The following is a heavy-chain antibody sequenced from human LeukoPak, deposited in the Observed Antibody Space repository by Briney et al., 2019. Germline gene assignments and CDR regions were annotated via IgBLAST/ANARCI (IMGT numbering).Heavy chain of an antibody. J-gene: IGHJ2*01. CDR2: ISSNGGST. Sequence: GGSLRLSCAASGFTFSSYAMHWVRQAPGKGLEYVSAISSNGGSTYYANSVKGRFTISRDNSKNTLYLQMGSLRAEDMAVYYSARGGWAYRYFDLWGRGTPVSVSS. CDR1: GFTFSSYA. CDR3: ARGGWAYRYFDL. V-gene: IGHV3-64*01. D-gene: IGHD6-19*01.